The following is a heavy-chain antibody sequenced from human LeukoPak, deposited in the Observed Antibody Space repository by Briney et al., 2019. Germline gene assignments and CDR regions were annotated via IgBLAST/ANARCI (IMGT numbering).Heavy chain of an antibody. Sequence: VASVKVSCKASGYTFTSYGISWVRQAPGQGLEWMGWINPNSGGTNYAQKFQGRVTMTRDTSISTAYMELSRLRSDDTAVYYCARRINTAMVNFDYWGQGTLVTVSS. D-gene: IGHD5-18*01. CDR2: INPNSGGT. V-gene: IGHV1-2*02. CDR1: GYTFTSYG. CDR3: ARRINTAMVNFDY. J-gene: IGHJ4*02.